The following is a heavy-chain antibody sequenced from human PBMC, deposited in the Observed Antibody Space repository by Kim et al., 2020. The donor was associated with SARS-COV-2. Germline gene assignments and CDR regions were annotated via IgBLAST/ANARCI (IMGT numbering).Heavy chain of an antibody. J-gene: IGHJ4*02. CDR2: INHSGIT. D-gene: IGHD3-10*01. CDR3: ARGRKHYYGSGSLFDY. V-gene: IGHV4-34*01. Sequence: SETLSLTCAVYGGSFSGYYWSWIRQPPGKGLEWIGEINHSGITNYNPSLKSRVTISVDTSKNQFSLKLSSVTAADTAVYYCARGRKHYYGSGSLFDYWGQGTLVTVSS. CDR1: GGSFSGYY.